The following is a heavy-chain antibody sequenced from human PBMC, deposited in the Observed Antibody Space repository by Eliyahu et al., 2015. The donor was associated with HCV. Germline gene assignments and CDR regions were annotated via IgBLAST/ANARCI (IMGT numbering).Heavy chain of an antibody. V-gene: IGHV3-23*04. CDR3: AKRYDSSGDAELDY. D-gene: IGHD3-22*01. CDR1: GFXFSSYT. CDR2: ISGSGGST. J-gene: IGHJ4*02. Sequence: EVQLVESGGGLVQPGGSLRLSCAASGFXFSSYTMIXVRQAPGKGLEWVSGISGSGGSTYYADSVKGRFTISRDNSKNTLYLQMNSLRAEDTAVYYCAKRYDSSGDAELDYWGQGTLVTVSS.